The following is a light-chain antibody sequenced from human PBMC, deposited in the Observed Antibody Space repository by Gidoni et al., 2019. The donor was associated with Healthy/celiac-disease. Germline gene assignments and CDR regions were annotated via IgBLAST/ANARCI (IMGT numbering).Light chain of an antibody. CDR1: SSDVGGYNY. CDR2: EVS. J-gene: IGLJ2*01. CDR3: SSYTSSSTSRV. V-gene: IGLV2-14*01. Sequence: QSALTQPASVSGSPGQSITISCTGTSSDVGGYNYVSWYQQHPGKATKLMIYEVSNRPSGVSNRFSGSKSGNTAALTISGRQAEDEADYYCSSYTSSSTSRVFGGGTKLTVL.